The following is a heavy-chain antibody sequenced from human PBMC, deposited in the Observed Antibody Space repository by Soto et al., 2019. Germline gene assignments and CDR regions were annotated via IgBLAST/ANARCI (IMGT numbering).Heavy chain of an antibody. J-gene: IGHJ4*02. CDR3: ASVGGNLYSSSWYYFDY. CDR2: IYYSGST. CDR1: GGSISSGGYY. Sequence: SETLSLTCTVSGGSISSGGYYWSWIRQHPGKGLEWIGYIYYSGSTYYNPSLKSRVTISVDTSKNQFSLKLSSVTAADTAVYYCASVGGNLYSSSWYYFDYWGQGTLVTVSS. D-gene: IGHD6-13*01. V-gene: IGHV4-31*03.